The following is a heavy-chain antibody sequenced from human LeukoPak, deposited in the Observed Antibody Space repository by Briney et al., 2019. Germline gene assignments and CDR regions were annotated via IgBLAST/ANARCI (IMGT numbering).Heavy chain of an antibody. D-gene: IGHD3-16*01. V-gene: IGHV3-30-3*01. J-gene: IGHJ4*02. Sequence: GGSLRLSCAASGFIFSNCSMHWVRQAPGKGLEWVSVISFDDNNQYYVDSVKGRFTISRDNAKNSLYLQMNSLRAEDTAVYYCARDVGYAGGRYFDYWGQGTLVTVSS. CDR3: ARDVGYAGGRYFDY. CDR2: ISFDDNNQ. CDR1: GFIFSNCS.